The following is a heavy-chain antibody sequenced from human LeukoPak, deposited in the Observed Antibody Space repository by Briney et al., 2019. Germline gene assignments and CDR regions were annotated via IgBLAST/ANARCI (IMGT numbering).Heavy chain of an antibody. CDR1: GFTFSNYR. J-gene: IGHJ4*02. V-gene: IGHV3-21*01. CDR3: ARRATTERGHSYGLDY. D-gene: IGHD5-18*01. Sequence: GGSLRLSCAASGFTFSNYRMNWVRQAPGKGLEWVSSIGTGNNYIYYADSVQGRFTISRDNAKNSLYLQMNSLSAEDTAVYYCARRATTERGHSYGLDYWGQGILVTVSS. CDR2: IGTGNNYI.